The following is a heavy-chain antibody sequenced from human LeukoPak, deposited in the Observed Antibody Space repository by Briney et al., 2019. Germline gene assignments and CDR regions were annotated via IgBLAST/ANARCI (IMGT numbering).Heavy chain of an antibody. D-gene: IGHD6-13*01. CDR1: GGSFSGYY. Sequence: SETLSLTCAVYGGSFSGYYWSWIRQPPGKGLEWIGEINHSGSTNYNPSLKSRVTISVDTSKNQFSLKLSSVTAADTAVYYCASSSWYGRDRCIDYWGQGTLVTVSS. V-gene: IGHV4-34*01. CDR3: ASSSWYGRDRCIDY. J-gene: IGHJ4*02. CDR2: INHSGST.